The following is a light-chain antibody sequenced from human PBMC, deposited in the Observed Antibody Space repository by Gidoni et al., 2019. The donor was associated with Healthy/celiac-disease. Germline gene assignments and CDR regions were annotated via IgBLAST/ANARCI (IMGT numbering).Light chain of an antibody. CDR2: DAS. V-gene: IGKV3-11*01. Sequence: EIVLTQSPATLSLSPGERATLSCRASQSVSSYLAWYQQKPGQAPRLLIYDASNRATGIPARFSGSGSGTDFTHTISSLEPEDFAVYYCQQRSNWPGTFGQXTKVEIK. CDR3: QQRSNWPGT. J-gene: IGKJ1*01. CDR1: QSVSSY.